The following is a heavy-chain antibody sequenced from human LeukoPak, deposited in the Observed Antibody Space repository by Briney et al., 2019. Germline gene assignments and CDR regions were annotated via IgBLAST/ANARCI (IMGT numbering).Heavy chain of an antibody. Sequence: PSETLSFTCTGSGYSINNGYYWRWIRQPPLKWLEWIGSLYYSGSTYYNPSLKSRVTISVDTSKNQFSLKLSSVTAADTAVYYCARHTTIRSNYFDYWGQGTLVTVSS. CDR1: GYSINNGYY. CDR2: LYYSGST. V-gene: IGHV4-38-2*02. J-gene: IGHJ4*02. D-gene: IGHD5-24*01. CDR3: ARHTTIRSNYFDY.